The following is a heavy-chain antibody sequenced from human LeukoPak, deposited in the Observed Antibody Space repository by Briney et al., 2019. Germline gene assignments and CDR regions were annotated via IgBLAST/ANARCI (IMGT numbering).Heavy chain of an antibody. Sequence: PSETLSLTCAVSGGSISSGGYSWSWIRQPPGKGLEWIGYIYHSGSTYYNPSLKSRVTISVDRSKNQFSLKLSSVTAADTAVYYCARDYYYDSSGYSTNDAFDIWGQGTMVTVSS. D-gene: IGHD3-22*01. CDR3: ARDYYYDSSGYSTNDAFDI. CDR2: IYHSGST. CDR1: GGSISSGGYS. J-gene: IGHJ3*02. V-gene: IGHV4-30-2*01.